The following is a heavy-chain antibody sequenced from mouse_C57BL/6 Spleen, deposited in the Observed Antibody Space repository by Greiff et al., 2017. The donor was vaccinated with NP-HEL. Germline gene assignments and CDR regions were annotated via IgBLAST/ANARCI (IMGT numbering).Heavy chain of an antibody. V-gene: IGHV3-6*01. Sequence: VQLKESGPGLVKPSQSLSLTCSVTGYSITSGYYWNWIRQFPGNKLEWMGYISYDGSNNYNPSLKNRISITRDTSKNQFFLKLNSVTTEDTATYYCATGATVVATYWYFDVWGTGTTVTVSS. CDR2: ISYDGSN. J-gene: IGHJ1*03. D-gene: IGHD1-1*01. CDR3: ATGATVVATYWYFDV. CDR1: GYSITSGYY.